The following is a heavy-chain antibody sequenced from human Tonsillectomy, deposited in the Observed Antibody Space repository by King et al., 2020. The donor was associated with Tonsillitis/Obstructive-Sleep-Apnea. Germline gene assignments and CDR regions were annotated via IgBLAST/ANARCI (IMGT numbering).Heavy chain of an antibody. CDR1: S. V-gene: IGHV4-30-4*07. D-gene: IGHD1-1*01. CDR2: INFSGAT. Sequence: SWNWIQQPPGKGLEWIGYINFSGATYYSHSLNRRVAITLDTSKNKFYLRLTSVTAADTAMYYCARAADDGPNCIDSWGQGTLVIVSS. J-gene: IGHJ5*01. CDR3: ARAADDGPNCIDS.